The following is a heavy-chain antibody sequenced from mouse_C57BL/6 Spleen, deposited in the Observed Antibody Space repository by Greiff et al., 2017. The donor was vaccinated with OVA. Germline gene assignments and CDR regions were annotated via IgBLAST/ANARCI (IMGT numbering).Heavy chain of an antibody. CDR3: ARLGLLLYFDV. D-gene: IGHD2-3*01. CDR1: GYAFSSSW. J-gene: IGHJ1*03. Sequence: QVQLKQSGPELVKPGASVKISCKASGYAFSSSWMNWVKQRPGKGLEWIGRIYPGDGDTNYNGKFKGKATLTADKSSSTAYMQLSSLTSEDSAVYFCARLGLLLYFDVWGTGTTVTVSS. CDR2: IYPGDGDT. V-gene: IGHV1-82*01.